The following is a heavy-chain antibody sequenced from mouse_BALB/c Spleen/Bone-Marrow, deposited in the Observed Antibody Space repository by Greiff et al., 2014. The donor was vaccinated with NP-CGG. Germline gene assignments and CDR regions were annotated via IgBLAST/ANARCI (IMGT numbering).Heavy chain of an antibody. Sequence: VHLVESGPGLVAPSQSLSISCTVSGFSLTSYGVHWVRQPPEKGLEWLGVIWADGSTNYNSALMSRLSISKDNSKSQVFLKMNSLQTDDTAMYYCARITTATGAMDYWGQGTSVTVSS. CDR3: ARITTATGAMDY. J-gene: IGHJ4*01. CDR1: GFSLTSYG. D-gene: IGHD1-2*01. V-gene: IGHV2-9*02. CDR2: IWADGST.